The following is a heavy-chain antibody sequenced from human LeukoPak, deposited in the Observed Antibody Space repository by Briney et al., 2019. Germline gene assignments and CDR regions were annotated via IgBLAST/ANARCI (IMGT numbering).Heavy chain of an antibody. Sequence: KCGESLKISCKGSGYSFTNYWIGWVRQMPGKGLEWVAIIYPGDSATRYSPSFQGQVTISADKSISTAYLQWSSLKASDTAIYYCARRAGNSGYFSDAFDIWGQGTMVTVSS. V-gene: IGHV5-51*01. CDR3: ARRAGNSGYFSDAFDI. CDR1: GYSFTNYW. D-gene: IGHD3-22*01. CDR2: IYPGDSAT. J-gene: IGHJ3*02.